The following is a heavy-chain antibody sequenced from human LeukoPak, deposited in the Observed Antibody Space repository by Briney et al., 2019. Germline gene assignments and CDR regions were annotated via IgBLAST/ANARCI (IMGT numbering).Heavy chain of an antibody. CDR3: ARGSGTPYYFDY. CDR2: IHTSGST. CDR1: GGSISSGGYY. V-gene: IGHV4-61*02. D-gene: IGHD1-1*01. J-gene: IGHJ4*02. Sequence: SQTLSLTCVVSGGSISSGGYYWRWIRQPAGKGLEWIGRIHTSGSTNYNPSLNSRVTMSVDTSKNQFSLKLSSVTAADTAVYYCARGSGTPYYFDYWGQGTLVTVSP.